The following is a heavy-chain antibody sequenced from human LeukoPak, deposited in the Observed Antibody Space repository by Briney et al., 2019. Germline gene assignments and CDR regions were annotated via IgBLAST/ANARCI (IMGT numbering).Heavy chain of an antibody. D-gene: IGHD6-19*01. Sequence: GASVKVSCKASGYTFTGYYMHWVRQAPGQGLEWMGWINPNSGGTNYTQKFRGRVTMTRDTFISTAYMELSRLRSDDTAVYYCARWFRGWYSYWGQGTLVTVSS. CDR3: ARWFRGWYSY. V-gene: IGHV1-2*02. CDR2: INPNSGGT. J-gene: IGHJ4*02. CDR1: GYTFTGYY.